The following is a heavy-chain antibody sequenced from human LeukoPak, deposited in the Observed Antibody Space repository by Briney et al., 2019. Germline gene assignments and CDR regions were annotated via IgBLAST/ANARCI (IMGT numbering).Heavy chain of an antibody. D-gene: IGHD5-18*01. CDR3: AREPNTAMATGAFDY. V-gene: IGHV3-64*01. J-gene: IGHJ4*02. CDR1: GFTFSSYA. CDR2: ISSNGGST. Sequence: GGSLRLSCAASGFTFSSYAMHWVRQAPGKGLEYVSAISSNGGSTYYANSVKGRFTISRDNSKNTLYLQMGSPRAEDMAVYYCAREPNTAMATGAFDYWGQGTLVTVSS.